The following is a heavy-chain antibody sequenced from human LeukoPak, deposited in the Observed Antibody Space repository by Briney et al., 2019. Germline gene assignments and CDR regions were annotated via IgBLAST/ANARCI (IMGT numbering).Heavy chain of an antibody. CDR2: IKQDGSEK. CDR3: AKGRYESSGFNWAA. V-gene: IGHV3-7*01. J-gene: IGHJ4*02. CDR1: GVTFSSYW. D-gene: IGHD3-22*01. Sequence: PGGSLRLSCAVSGVTFSSYWMTWVRQAPGKGLEWVTNIKQDGSEKYYVDSVRGRFTISRDNAKNSLYLQMNSLRAEDTAVYYCAKGRYESSGFNWAAWGQGTLVTVSS.